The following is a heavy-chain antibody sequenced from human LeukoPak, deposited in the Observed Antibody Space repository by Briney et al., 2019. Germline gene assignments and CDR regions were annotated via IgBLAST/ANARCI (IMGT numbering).Heavy chain of an antibody. CDR1: GGSISSGSYY. CDR2: FYTSGST. CDR3: AAGYSSSWADY. Sequence: PSETLSLTCTVSGGSISSGSYYWSWIRQPAGKGLEWIGRFYTSGSTNYNPSLKSRVTISVDTSKNQFSLKLSSVTAADTAVYYCAAGYSSSWADYWGQGTLVTVSS. V-gene: IGHV4-61*02. J-gene: IGHJ4*02. D-gene: IGHD6-13*01.